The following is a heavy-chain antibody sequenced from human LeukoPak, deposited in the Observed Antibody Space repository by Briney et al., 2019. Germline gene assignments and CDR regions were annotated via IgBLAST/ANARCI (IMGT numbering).Heavy chain of an antibody. Sequence: QPGWALKLSCAASVCTVSSYAMSWVRKAPGKGLEWVSASRGSGGSTYYADSVKGRFTISRDNSKNTLYLQMNSLRAEDTAVYYCATQLLGYCTNGVCHLDYWGQGTLVTVSS. D-gene: IGHD2-8*01. J-gene: IGHJ4*02. V-gene: IGHV3-23*01. CDR1: VCTVSSYA. CDR3: ATQLLGYCTNGVCHLDY. CDR2: SRGSGGST.